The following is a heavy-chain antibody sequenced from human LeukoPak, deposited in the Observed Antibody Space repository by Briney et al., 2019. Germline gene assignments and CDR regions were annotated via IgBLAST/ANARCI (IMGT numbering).Heavy chain of an antibody. CDR3: ARVFRSGEKKSSGWYGFDY. CDR2: LYHGGIT. V-gene: IGHV4-38-2*02. D-gene: IGHD6-19*01. Sequence: PSETLSLTCTVSGYSISRDYYWGWIRQSPGKGLEWIGSLYHGGITFYNPSLKGRVTISVDTSKNQFSLKLSSVTAADTAVYYCARVFRSGEKKSSGWYGFDYWGQGTLVTVSS. J-gene: IGHJ4*02. CDR1: GYSISRDYY.